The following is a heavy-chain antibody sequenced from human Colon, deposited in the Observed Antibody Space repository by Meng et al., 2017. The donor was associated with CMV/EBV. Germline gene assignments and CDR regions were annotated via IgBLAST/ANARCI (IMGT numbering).Heavy chain of an antibody. D-gene: IGHD3-3*01. CDR3: ASDGYIDAFWSGYESYGMDV. Sequence: GSLRLSCTVSGGSISSYYWSWIRQPPGKGLEWIGYIYYSGSTNYNPSLKSRVTISVDTSKNQFSLKLSSVTAAATAVYYCASDGYIDAFWSGYESYGMDVWGQGTTVTVSS. V-gene: IGHV4-59*01. CDR2: IYYSGST. J-gene: IGHJ6*02. CDR1: GGSISSYY.